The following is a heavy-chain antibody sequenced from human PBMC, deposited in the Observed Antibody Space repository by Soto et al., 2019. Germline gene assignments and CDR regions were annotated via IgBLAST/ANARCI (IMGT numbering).Heavy chain of an antibody. V-gene: IGHV1-46*01. Sequence: ASVKVSCKASGYTFTIYYTHWVRQAPGQGIEWMGIINPSGGSTSYAQKFQGRVTMTRDTSTSTVYMELSSLRSEDTAVYYCARELYYILTGSQYDTYDIWGQGTMLT. D-gene: IGHD3-9*01. J-gene: IGHJ3*02. CDR3: ARELYYILTGSQYDTYDI. CDR1: GYTFTIYY. CDR2: INPSGGST.